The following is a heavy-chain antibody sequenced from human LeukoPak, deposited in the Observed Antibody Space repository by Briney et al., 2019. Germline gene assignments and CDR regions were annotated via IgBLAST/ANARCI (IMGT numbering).Heavy chain of an antibody. Sequence: ASVTVSCKASGYTXTDYYMHGVRQAPGQGLEWMGWINPNSGGTNYAQKFQARVTMTRDTSISAAYMELSRLRSDDTAVYYCAGTTLREYYYYGMDVWGQGTTVTVSS. J-gene: IGHJ6*02. D-gene: IGHD5-12*01. CDR2: INPNSGGT. V-gene: IGHV1-2*02. CDR3: AGTTLREYYYYGMDV. CDR1: GYTXTDYY.